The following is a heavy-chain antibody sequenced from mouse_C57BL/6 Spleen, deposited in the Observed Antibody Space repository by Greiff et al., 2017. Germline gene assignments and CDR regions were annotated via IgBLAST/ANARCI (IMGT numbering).Heavy chain of an antibody. D-gene: IGHD2-2*01. CDR2: INYDGSST. V-gene: IGHV5-16*01. CDR3: ASGPIYYGYDGYFDV. CDR1: GFTFSDYY. Sequence: EVKLVESEGGLVQPGSSMKLSCTASGFTFSDYYMAWVRQVPEKGLEWVANINYDGSSTYYLDSLKSRFIISRDNAKNILYLQMSSLKSEDTATYYCASGPIYYGYDGYFDVWGTGTTVTVSS. J-gene: IGHJ1*03.